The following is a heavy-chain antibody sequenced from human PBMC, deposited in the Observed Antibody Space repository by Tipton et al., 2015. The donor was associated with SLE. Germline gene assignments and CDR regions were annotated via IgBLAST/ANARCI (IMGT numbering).Heavy chain of an antibody. J-gene: IGHJ4*02. Sequence: SLRLSCAASGFTVSSNYMTWVRQAPGKGLEWVSIIYSGGSTYYADSVKGRFTISRHNSKNTVFLQMNSLRAEDTAVYYCARGDSTSWDYFDYRGQGILVTVSS. CDR1: GFTVSSNY. CDR3: ARGDSTSWDYFDY. D-gene: IGHD6-13*01. CDR2: IYSGGST. V-gene: IGHV3-53*04.